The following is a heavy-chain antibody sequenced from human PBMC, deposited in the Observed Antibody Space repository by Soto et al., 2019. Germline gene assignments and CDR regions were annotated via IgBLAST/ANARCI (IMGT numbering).Heavy chain of an antibody. V-gene: IGHV1-18*04. D-gene: IGHD5-12*01. Sequence: EASVKLSCKASGYTFTSYGISWVRQAPGQGLEWMGWISAYNGNTNYAQKLQGRVTMTTDTSTSTAYMELRSLRSEDTAVYYCARGKSEMATITYYYYGMDVWGQGTTVTVS. CDR1: GYTFTSYG. J-gene: IGHJ6*02. CDR2: ISAYNGNT. CDR3: ARGKSEMATITYYYYGMDV.